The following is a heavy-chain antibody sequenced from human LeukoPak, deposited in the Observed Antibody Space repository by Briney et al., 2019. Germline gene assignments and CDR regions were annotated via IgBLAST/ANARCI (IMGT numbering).Heavy chain of an antibody. D-gene: IGHD2-2*02. CDR3: ARDLQVPAGIPRGFDP. CDR1: GGSISSYY. V-gene: IGHV4-4*07. CDR2: IYTSGST. J-gene: IGHJ5*02. Sequence: PSETLSLTCTVSGGSISSYYWSWIRQPAGKGLEWIGRIYTSGSTNYNPSLKSRVTMSVDTSKNQFSLKLSSVTAADTAVYYCARDLQVPAGIPRGFDPWGQGTLVTVSS.